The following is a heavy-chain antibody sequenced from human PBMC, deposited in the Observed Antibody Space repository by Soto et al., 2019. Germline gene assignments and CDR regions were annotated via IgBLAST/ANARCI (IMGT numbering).Heavy chain of an antibody. CDR1: GGSISSGDYY. J-gene: IGHJ4*02. CDR2: IYYSGST. V-gene: IGHV4-30-4*01. CDR3: ASGPTMVRGSSVDY. Sequence: PSETLSLTCTVSGGSISSGDYYWSWIRQPPGKGLEWIGYIYYSGSTYYNPSLKSRVTISVDTSKNQFSLKLSSVTAADTAVYYCASGPTMVRGSSVDYWGQGTLVTVSS. D-gene: IGHD3-10*01.